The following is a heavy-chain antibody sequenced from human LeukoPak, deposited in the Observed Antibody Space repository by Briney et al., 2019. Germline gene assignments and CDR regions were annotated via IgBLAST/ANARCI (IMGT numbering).Heavy chain of an antibody. Sequence: GGSLRLSCAASGFTFSNYGIHWVHQAPGKGLEWVALISYDGSNTWYADSVKGRFTISRDNSKNTLYLQMTSLGVEDTALYYCARSHPSDTSGWSNPYFGKWGQGTLVTVSS. D-gene: IGHD3-22*01. CDR3: ARSHPSDTSGWSNPYFGK. J-gene: IGHJ4*02. CDR2: ISYDGSNT. CDR1: GFTFSNYG. V-gene: IGHV3-30*04.